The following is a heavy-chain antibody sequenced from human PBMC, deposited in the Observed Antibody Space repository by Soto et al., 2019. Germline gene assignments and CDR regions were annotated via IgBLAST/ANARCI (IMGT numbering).Heavy chain of an antibody. CDR1: GFTRSSYA. Sequence: GGSLRLSYAASGFTRSSYAMIWVRQAPGKGLEWVSGIGGSGGTTYYADSVKGRFTISRDNAMNMMYLQMNSLRDEDLAIYYCARSPRGLLSLYGFCFLAYWGHGTPVPVSS. D-gene: IGHD3-10*01. CDR3: ARSPRGLLSLYGFCFLAY. V-gene: IGHV3-23*01. J-gene: IGHJ4*01. CDR2: IGGSGGTT.